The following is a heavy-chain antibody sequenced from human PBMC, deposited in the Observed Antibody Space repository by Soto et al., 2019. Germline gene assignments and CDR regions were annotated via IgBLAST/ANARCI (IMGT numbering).Heavy chain of an antibody. D-gene: IGHD3-16*01. CDR2: LSSDGFGA. CDR1: DFSLSPYW. V-gene: IGHV3-74*03. J-gene: IGHJ4*02. CDR3: ARDLGGPDY. Sequence: GGSLRLSCAASDFSLSPYWMHWVRQVPGRGLEWVARLSSDGFGAAYADSVKGRLFISRDIARNTLSLQMNSLRADDTAVYYCARDLGGPDYWGRGTSVTVSS.